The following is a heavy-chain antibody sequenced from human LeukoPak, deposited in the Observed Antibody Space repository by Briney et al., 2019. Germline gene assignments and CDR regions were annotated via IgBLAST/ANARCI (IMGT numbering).Heavy chain of an antibody. CDR3: AREGHPGGAFDI. CDR2: FYYSGST. D-gene: IGHD3-10*01. Sequence: SETLSLTCTVSGGSISSSSYFWGWIRQPPGKGLEWIGSFYYSGSTHYKPSLKSRVTISVDTSKNQFSLRLSSVTAADTAVYYCAREGHPGGAFDIWGQGTMVTVSS. J-gene: IGHJ3*02. CDR1: GGSISSSSYF. V-gene: IGHV4-39*01.